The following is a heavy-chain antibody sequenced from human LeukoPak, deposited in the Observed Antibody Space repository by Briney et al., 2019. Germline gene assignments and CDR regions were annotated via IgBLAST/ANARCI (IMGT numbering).Heavy chain of an antibody. CDR3: ARGVLYDFWSGLRGWFDP. Sequence: SETLSLTRTVSGGSISSSSYYWGWIRQPPGKGLEWIGSIYYSGSTNYNPSLKSRVTISVDTSKNQFSLKLSSVTAADTAVYYCARGVLYDFWSGLRGWFDPWGQGTLVTVSS. J-gene: IGHJ5*02. CDR1: GGSISSSSYY. V-gene: IGHV4-39*07. D-gene: IGHD3-3*01. CDR2: IYYSGST.